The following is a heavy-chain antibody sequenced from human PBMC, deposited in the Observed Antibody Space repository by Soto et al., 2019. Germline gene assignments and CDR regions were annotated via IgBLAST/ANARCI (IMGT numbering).Heavy chain of an antibody. Sequence: QVQLVESGGGVVQPGRSLRLSCAASGFTFSSYGMHWVRQAPGKGLEWVAVIWYDGSNKYYADSVKGRFTISRDNSKNPLYLQMNSLRAEDTAVYYCARVRLRGLEDYYYGMDVWGQGTTVTVSS. V-gene: IGHV3-33*01. J-gene: IGHJ6*02. CDR2: IWYDGSNK. D-gene: IGHD6-19*01. CDR1: GFTFSSYG. CDR3: ARVRLRGLEDYYYGMDV.